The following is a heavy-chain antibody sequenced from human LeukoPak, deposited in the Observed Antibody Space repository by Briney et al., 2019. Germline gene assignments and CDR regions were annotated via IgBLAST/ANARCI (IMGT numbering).Heavy chain of an antibody. J-gene: IGHJ4*02. D-gene: IGHD3-16*02. CDR2: IIPIFGTA. CDR3: ARESPWGSYRYTGSSDY. CDR1: GGTFSSYA. Sequence: VASVKVSCKASGGTFSSYAISWVRQAPGQGLEWMGGIIPIFGTANYAQKFQGRATITTDESTSTAYMELSSLRSEDTAVYYCARESPWGSYRYTGSSDYWGQGTLVTVSS. V-gene: IGHV1-69*05.